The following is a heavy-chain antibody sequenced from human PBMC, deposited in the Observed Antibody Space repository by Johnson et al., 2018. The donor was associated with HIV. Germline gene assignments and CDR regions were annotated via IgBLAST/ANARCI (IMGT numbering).Heavy chain of an antibody. CDR3: AKDLWGGSYLDVFDI. CDR1: GFTFDDYA. D-gene: IGHD1-26*01. V-gene: IGHV3-9*01. CDR2: ISWNSGSI. Sequence: EVQLVESGGGVVQPGRSLRLSCAASGFTFDDYAMHWVRQAPGKGLEWVSGISWNSGSIGYVDSVKGRFTISRDNSNNTVSLQMNSLRPEDTAVYHCAKDLWGGSYLDVFDIWGPGTMVTVSS. J-gene: IGHJ3*02.